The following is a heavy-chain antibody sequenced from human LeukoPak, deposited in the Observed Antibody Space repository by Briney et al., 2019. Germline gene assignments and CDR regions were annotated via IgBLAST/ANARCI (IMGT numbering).Heavy chain of an antibody. CDR2: ISGSGDTT. D-gene: IGHD5-24*01. CDR1: GFTFSSYS. CDR3: ARKLLEMATTT. Sequence: GGSLRLSCAASGFTFSSYSMNWVRQAPGEGLEWVSGISGSGDTTYYADSVKGRFTISRDNSKNTLYLQMNTLRAEDTAVYYCARKLLEMATTTRGQGTLVTVSS. J-gene: IGHJ4*02. V-gene: IGHV3-23*01.